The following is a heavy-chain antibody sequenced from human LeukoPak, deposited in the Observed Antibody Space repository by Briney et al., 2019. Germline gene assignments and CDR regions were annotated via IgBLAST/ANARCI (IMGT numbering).Heavy chain of an antibody. CDR2: TYYRSKWYN. J-gene: IGHJ5*02. D-gene: IGHD6-19*01. CDR3: ARGKNSGWYRGNWFDP. Sequence: SQTLSLTCAISGDSVSSNSAGWNWIRQSPSRGLEWLGRTYYRSKWYNDDAVSVKSRITINPDTAKNQFSLQLNSVTPEDTALYYCARGKNSGWYRGNWFDPWGQGTLVTVSS. CDR1: GDSVSSNSAG. V-gene: IGHV6-1*01.